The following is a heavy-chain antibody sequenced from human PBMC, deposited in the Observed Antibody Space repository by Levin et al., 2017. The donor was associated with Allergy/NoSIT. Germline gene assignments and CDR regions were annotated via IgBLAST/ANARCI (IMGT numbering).Heavy chain of an antibody. CDR2: IWYDGSNK. D-gene: IGHD3-10*01. CDR3: ARDYSGGFREPPWFDP. CDR1: GFTFSSYG. J-gene: IGHJ5*02. Sequence: GGSLRLSCAASGFTFSSYGMHWVRQAPGKGLEWVAVIWYDGSNKYYADSVKGRFTISRDNSKNTLYLQMNSLRAEDTAVYYCARDYSGGFREPPWFDPWGQGTLVTVSS. V-gene: IGHV3-33*01.